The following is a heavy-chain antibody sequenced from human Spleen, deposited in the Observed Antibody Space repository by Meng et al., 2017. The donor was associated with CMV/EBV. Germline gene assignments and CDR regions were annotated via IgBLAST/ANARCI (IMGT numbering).Heavy chain of an antibody. CDR1: GFTFSSYW. CDR3: ARGLPYYYDSSGYYFDY. Sequence: GGSLRLSCAASGFTFSSYWMSWVRQAPGKGLEWVANIKQNGNEKYYVYSVKGRFTISRDNAKNSLYLQMNSLRAEDTAVYYCARGLPYYYDSSGYYFDYWGQGTLVTVSS. J-gene: IGHJ4*02. V-gene: IGHV3-7*01. D-gene: IGHD3-22*01. CDR2: IKQNGNEK.